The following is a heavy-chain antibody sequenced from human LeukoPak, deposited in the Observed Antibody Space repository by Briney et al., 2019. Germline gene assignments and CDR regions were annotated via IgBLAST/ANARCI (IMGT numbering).Heavy chain of an antibody. J-gene: IGHJ3*02. CDR2: ISSSSSTI. CDR3: GASRQFDGAFDI. V-gene: IGHV3-48*03. Sequence: GCALTLPCAPSGRTFSSYELHRVRQAPAKGLEAISYISSSSSTIEYADSVRGRFTISRDDARESLYLQLNSLRAEDTVIYYCGASRQFDGAFDIWGQGTLVTVS. CDR1: GRTFSSYE. D-gene: IGHD3-10*01.